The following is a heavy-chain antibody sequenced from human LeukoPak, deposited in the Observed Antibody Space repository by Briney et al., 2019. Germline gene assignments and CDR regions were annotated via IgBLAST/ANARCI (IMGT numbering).Heavy chain of an antibody. CDR2: ISGSGTST. J-gene: IGHJ4*02. Sequence: QAGGSLRLSCAASGFTFSSYAMSWVRQAPGKGLEWVSGISGSGTSTYYADSVKGRFTISRDNSKSTMNLQMNSLRADDTARYYCAKVPQLRFLEWSTVRWGQGTLVTVSS. D-gene: IGHD3-3*01. CDR3: AKVPQLRFLEWSTVR. CDR1: GFTFSSYA. V-gene: IGHV3-23*01.